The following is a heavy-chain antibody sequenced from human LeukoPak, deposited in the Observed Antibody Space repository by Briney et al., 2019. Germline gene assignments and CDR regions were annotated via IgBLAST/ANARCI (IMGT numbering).Heavy chain of an antibody. CDR1: GFTFSDYY. CDR3: ARGPDRITMIVVVINPQPGFDY. Sequence: GGSLRLSCAASGFTFSDYYMSWIRQAPGKGLEWVPYISSSGSTIYYADSVKGRFTISRDNAKNSLYLQMNSLRAEDTAVYYCARGPDRITMIVVVINPQPGFDYWGQGTLVTVSS. D-gene: IGHD3-22*01. V-gene: IGHV3-11*01. J-gene: IGHJ4*02. CDR2: ISSSGSTI.